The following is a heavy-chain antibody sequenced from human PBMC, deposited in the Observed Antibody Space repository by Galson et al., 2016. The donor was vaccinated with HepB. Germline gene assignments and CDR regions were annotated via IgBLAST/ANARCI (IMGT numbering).Heavy chain of an antibody. CDR3: ARGVRWLRLFPFDY. CDR2: MSSSRSYR. J-gene: IGHJ4*02. D-gene: IGHD5-12*01. Sequence: SLRLSCAASRFTFSDYYMSWIRQAPRKGLEWVSYMSSSRSYRKYADSVKGRFTISRDNAENSLYLQMNSLEAGDTAVYFCARGVRWLRLFPFDYWGQGTLVTVSS. CDR1: RFTFSDYY. V-gene: IGHV3-11*06.